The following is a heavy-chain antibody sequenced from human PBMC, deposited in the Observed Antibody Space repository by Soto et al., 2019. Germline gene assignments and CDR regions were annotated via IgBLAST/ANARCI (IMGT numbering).Heavy chain of an antibody. V-gene: IGHV4-31*03. CDR2: IYYSGST. CDR3: ARTHCSSTSCYRLDP. J-gene: IGHJ5*02. CDR1: GGSISSGGYY. Sequence: PSETLSLICTVSGGSISSGGYYWSWIRQHPGKGLEWIGYIYYSGSTYYNPSLKSRVTISVDTSKNQFSLKLSSVTAADTAVYYCARTHCSSTSCYRLDPWGQGTLVTVS. D-gene: IGHD2-2*02.